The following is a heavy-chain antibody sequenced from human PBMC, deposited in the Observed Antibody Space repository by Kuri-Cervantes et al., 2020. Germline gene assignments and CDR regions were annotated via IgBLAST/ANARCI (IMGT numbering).Heavy chain of an antibody. Sequence: SETLSLTCTVSGGSISSYYWSWIRQPPGKGLEWIGYIYYSGSTYYNPSLKSRVTISVDTSKNQFSLKLSSVTAADTAVYYCARHRIAVAAVDYWGQGTLVTVSS. CDR2: IYYSGST. J-gene: IGHJ4*02. V-gene: IGHV4-59*04. D-gene: IGHD6-19*01. CDR3: ARHRIAVAAVDY. CDR1: GGSISSYY.